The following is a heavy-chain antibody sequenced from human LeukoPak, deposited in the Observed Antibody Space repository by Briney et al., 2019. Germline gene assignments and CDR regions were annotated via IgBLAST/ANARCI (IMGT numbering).Heavy chain of an antibody. V-gene: IGHV3-23*01. J-gene: IGHJ6*03. CDR2: ISNVGTI. Sequence: GGSLRLSCAASGFTFSSYSMTWVRQTPGKGLEWVSEISNVGTINYADSVKGRFTMSRDNSKSTLYLQMNSLRAEDTAVYYCTKNGGHPTEYYDMDAWGKGTTDTVSS. CDR3: TKNGGHPTEYYDMDA. CDR1: GFTFSSYS. D-gene: IGHD4-17*01.